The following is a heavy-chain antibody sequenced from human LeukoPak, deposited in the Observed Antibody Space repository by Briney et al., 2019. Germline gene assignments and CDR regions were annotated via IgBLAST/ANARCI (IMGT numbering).Heavy chain of an antibody. CDR3: ARTRDRRSSYLAVADKGEGGNYYYYYGMDV. CDR2: ISSSSNYI. D-gene: IGHD6-19*01. V-gene: IGHV3-21*01. J-gene: IGHJ6*02. CDR1: GFTFSSFS. Sequence: PGGSLRLSRAASGFTFSSFSMNWVRQAPGKGLEWVSSISSSSNYIYYADSVKGRFTISRDNAKNSLYLQMNSLRAEDTAVYYCARTRDRRSSYLAVADKGEGGNYYYYYGMDVWGRGTTVTVSS.